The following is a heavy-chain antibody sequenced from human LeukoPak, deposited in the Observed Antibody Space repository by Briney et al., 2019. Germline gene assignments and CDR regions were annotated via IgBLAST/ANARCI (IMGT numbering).Heavy chain of an antibody. Sequence: GGSLRLSCAASGFTFSSYGMSWVRQAPGKGLEWVSAISGSGGSTYYADSVKGRFTISRDNSKNTLYLQMNSLRAEDTAVYYCASGVLSGGPYFDYWGQGTLVTVSS. CDR3: ASGVLSGGPYFDY. CDR1: GFTFSSYG. D-gene: IGHD2-8*02. V-gene: IGHV3-23*01. J-gene: IGHJ4*02. CDR2: ISGSGGST.